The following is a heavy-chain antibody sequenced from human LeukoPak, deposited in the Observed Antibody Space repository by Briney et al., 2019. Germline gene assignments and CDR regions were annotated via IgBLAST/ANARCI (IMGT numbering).Heavy chain of an antibody. V-gene: IGHV4-39*01. D-gene: IGHD3-22*01. CDR2: IYYSGST. CDR3: ARRNYDSSGGDY. J-gene: IGHJ4*02. Sequence: SETLSLTCTVSGGSISSSSYYWGWIRQPPGKGLEWIGSIYYSGSTYYNPSLKSRVTISVDTSKNQFSLKLSSVTAADTAVYYCARRNYDSSGGDYWGQGTLVTVSS. CDR1: GGSISSSSYY.